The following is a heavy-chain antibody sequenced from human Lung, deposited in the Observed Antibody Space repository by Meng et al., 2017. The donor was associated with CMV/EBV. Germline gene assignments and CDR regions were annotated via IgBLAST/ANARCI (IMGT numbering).Heavy chain of an antibody. D-gene: IGHD2-2*01. CDR3: ARDHKFRVGIVVVPAFGI. J-gene: IGHJ3*02. CDR2: MLSTGST. V-gene: IGHV4-39*07. CDR1: GGSISSSNYY. Sequence: SETLSLXXTVSGGSISSSNYYWGGIRQPPGKGLEWIGRMLSTGSTYYNPSLKSRVTISLDTSKNQFSLKLNSVTAADTAVYFCARDHKFRVGIVVVPAFGIWGQGXMVTVSS.